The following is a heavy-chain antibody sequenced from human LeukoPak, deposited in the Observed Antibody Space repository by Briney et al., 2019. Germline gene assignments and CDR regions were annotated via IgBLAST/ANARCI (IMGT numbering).Heavy chain of an antibody. CDR2: IIPIFGTA. Sequence: LWASVTVSRKASGGTFSSYAISWVRQAPGQGLEWMGGIIPIFGTANYAQKFQGRVTITADESTSTAYMELSSLRSEDTAVYYCASNYDYWGQGTLVTVSS. J-gene: IGHJ4*02. CDR1: GGTFSSYA. V-gene: IGHV1-69*13. D-gene: IGHD5-24*01. CDR3: ASNYDY.